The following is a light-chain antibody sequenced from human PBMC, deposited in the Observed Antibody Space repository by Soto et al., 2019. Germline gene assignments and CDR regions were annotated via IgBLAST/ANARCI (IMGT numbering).Light chain of an antibody. CDR3: QQVNSYPIT. J-gene: IGKJ5*01. CDR2: AAS. Sequence: DIQLTQSPSFLSASVGDRVTITCRASQGISNYLAWYQQKSGKAPELLIHAASTLQSGVPSRFSGSGAGTEFTLTISSRQPEDLATYYCQQVNSYPITFGQGTRLEIK. V-gene: IGKV1-9*01. CDR1: QGISNY.